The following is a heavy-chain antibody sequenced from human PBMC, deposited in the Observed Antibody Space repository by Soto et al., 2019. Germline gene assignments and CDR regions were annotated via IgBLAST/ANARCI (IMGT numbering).Heavy chain of an antibody. CDR2: INAGNGNT. D-gene: IGHD2-21*02. CDR1: GYTFTSYA. Sequence: ASVKVSGKASGYTFTSYAMHWVRQAPGQRLEWMGWINAGNGNTKYSQKFQGRVTITRDTSASTAYMELSSLRSEETAVYYCARSIVVVTELDYWGQRSLVSVAS. V-gene: IGHV1-3*01. CDR3: ARSIVVVTELDY. J-gene: IGHJ4*02.